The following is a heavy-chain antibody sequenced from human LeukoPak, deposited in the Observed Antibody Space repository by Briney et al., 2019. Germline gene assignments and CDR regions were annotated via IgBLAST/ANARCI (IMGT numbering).Heavy chain of an antibody. V-gene: IGHV3-74*01. Sequence: GGSLRLSCAASGFTFSTYCMHWVRQAPGKGLVWVSRINSDGSSRSYADYVKGRFTISRDDAKNTLYLQMSSLSVDDTAIYYCTRGSPGYSSSWLDFWGQGILVTVSS. D-gene: IGHD6-13*01. J-gene: IGHJ4*02. CDR2: INSDGSSR. CDR1: GFTFSTYC. CDR3: TRGSPGYSSSWLDF.